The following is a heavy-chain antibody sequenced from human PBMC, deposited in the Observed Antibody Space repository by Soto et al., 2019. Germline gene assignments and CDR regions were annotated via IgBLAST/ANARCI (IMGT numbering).Heavy chain of an antibody. CDR2: IWYDGSNK. Sequence: SLRLSCAASGFTFSSYGMHWVRQAPGKGLEWVAVIWYDGSNKYYADSVKGRFTISRDNSKNTLYLQMNSLRAEDTAVYYCARDGGHYDILTGYYRPLDYWGQGTLVTVSS. CDR3: ARDGGHYDILTGYYRPLDY. D-gene: IGHD3-9*01. J-gene: IGHJ4*02. CDR1: GFTFSSYG. V-gene: IGHV3-33*01.